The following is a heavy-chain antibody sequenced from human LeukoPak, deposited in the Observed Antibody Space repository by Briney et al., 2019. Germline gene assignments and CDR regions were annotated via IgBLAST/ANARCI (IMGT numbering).Heavy chain of an antibody. D-gene: IGHD6-19*01. Sequence: GGSLRLSCVASGFTFSSYEMNWVRQAPGKGLEWVSYISSSGSTIYYADSVKGRFTISRDNAKNSLYLQMNSLRAEDTAVYYCARDRLAPLAVAGEFDYWGQGTLVTVSS. J-gene: IGHJ4*02. CDR3: ARDRLAPLAVAGEFDY. CDR2: ISSSGSTI. CDR1: GFTFSSYE. V-gene: IGHV3-48*03.